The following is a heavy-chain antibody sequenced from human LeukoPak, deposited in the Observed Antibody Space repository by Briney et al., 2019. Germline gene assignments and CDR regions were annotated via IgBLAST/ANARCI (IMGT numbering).Heavy chain of an antibody. CDR1: GFTFSSYW. J-gene: IGHJ5*02. V-gene: IGHV3-21*01. D-gene: IGHD3-3*01. Sequence: GGSLRLSCAASGFTFSSYWMHWVRQAPGKGLEWVSSISSSSTYIYYADSVKGRFTISRDNAKNSLYLQMNSLRAEDTAVYYCARVGDNWFDPWGQGTLVTVSS. CDR3: ARVGDNWFDP. CDR2: ISSSSTYI.